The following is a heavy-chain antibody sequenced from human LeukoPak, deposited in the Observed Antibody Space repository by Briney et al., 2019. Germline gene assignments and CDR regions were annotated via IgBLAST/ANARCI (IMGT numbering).Heavy chain of an antibody. Sequence: GESLKISCKGSGYSFTNYWIGWVRQMPGKGLKWMGIIYPGDSDARYSPSFQGQVTISADKSISTAYLQWSSLKASDTAMYYCARQSLSLLWFGEPNRDLYYFDYWGQGTLVTVSS. V-gene: IGHV5-51*01. CDR3: ARQSLSLLWFGEPNRDLYYFDY. J-gene: IGHJ4*02. D-gene: IGHD3-10*01. CDR1: GYSFTNYW. CDR2: IYPGDSDA.